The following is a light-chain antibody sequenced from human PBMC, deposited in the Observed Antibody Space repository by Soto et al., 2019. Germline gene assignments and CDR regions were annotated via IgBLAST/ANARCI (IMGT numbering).Light chain of an antibody. CDR3: QNNGGSIT. J-gene: IGKJ5*01. CDR2: GAS. Sequence: EIVLTQSPGTLSLSPGERATLSCRASQSVSSNSLAWYLQKPGQAPRLLIYGASNRATGIADRFSGSGSGADFTLTISRLEPEDFAVYFCQNNGGSITFGQGTRLEIK. CDR1: QSVSSNS. V-gene: IGKV3-20*01.